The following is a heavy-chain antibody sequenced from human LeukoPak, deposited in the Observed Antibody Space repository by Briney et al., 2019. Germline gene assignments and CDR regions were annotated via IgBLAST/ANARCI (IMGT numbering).Heavy chain of an antibody. Sequence: GGSLRLSCAASGFTFSSYGMHWVRQAPGKGLEWVAVIWYDGSNKYYAVSVKGRFTISRDNSKNTLCLQMNSLRAEDTAVYYCARDVRRFPDYWGQGTLVTVSS. J-gene: IGHJ4*02. CDR2: IWYDGSNK. D-gene: IGHD3-10*01. CDR1: GFTFSSYG. CDR3: ARDVRRFPDY. V-gene: IGHV3-33*01.